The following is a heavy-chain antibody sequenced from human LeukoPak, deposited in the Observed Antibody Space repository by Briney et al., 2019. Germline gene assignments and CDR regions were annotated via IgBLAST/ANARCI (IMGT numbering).Heavy chain of an antibody. CDR3: ARSRSVLRFLEWLFFDY. V-gene: IGHV4-61*01. Sequence: PSETLSLTCTVSGGSVSSGSYYWSWIRQPPGKGLEWIGSIYYSGSTNYNPSLKSRVTISVDTSKNQFSLKLSSVTAADTAVYYCARSRSVLRFLEWLFFDYWGQGTLVTVSS. CDR1: GGSVSSGSYY. CDR2: IYYSGST. J-gene: IGHJ4*02. D-gene: IGHD3-3*01.